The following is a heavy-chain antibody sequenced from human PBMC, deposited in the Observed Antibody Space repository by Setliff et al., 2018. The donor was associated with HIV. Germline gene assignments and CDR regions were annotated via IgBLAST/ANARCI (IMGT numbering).Heavy chain of an antibody. CDR2: TYYSGST. CDR3: ARGTYAYSSGWYVDY. CDR1: GGSVSSGSYY. D-gene: IGHD6-19*01. J-gene: IGHJ4*02. V-gene: IGHV4-61*01. Sequence: SETLSLTCTVSGGSVSSGSYYWSWIRQPPGKGLEWIGYTYYSGSTNYNPSLKSRVTISVDTSKNQFSLKLSSVTAADTAVYYCARGTYAYSSGWYVDYWGQGTLVTVSS.